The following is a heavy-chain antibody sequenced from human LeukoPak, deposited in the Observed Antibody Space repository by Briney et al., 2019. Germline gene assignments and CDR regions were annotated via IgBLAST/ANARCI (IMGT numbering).Heavy chain of an antibody. J-gene: IGHJ3*02. CDR3: ARLPTVGATFAFDI. CDR1: GGSISSSSYY. V-gene: IGHV4-39*01. D-gene: IGHD1-26*01. CDR2: ICYSGST. Sequence: SETLSLTCTVSGGSISSSSYYWGWIRQPPGKGLEWIGSICYSGSTYYNPSLKSRVTISVDTSKNQFSLKLSSVTAADTAVYYCARLPTVGATFAFDIWGQGTMVTVSS.